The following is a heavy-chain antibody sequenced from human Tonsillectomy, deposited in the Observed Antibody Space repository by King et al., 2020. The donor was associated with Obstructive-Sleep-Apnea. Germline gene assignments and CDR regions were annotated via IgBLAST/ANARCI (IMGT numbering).Heavy chain of an antibody. Sequence: VQLQESGPGLVKPSETLSLTCSVSGGSINNYYWSWIRQPPGKGLEWIGYMYYSGNTNFNPSLKSRVTISADTSKIQFSLRLSSVTAAHTAVYYCARHRGVEDYGGYGDYFDYWGQGTLVTVSS. CDR2: MYYSGNT. CDR1: GGSINNYY. V-gene: IGHV4-59*08. D-gene: IGHD5-12*01. CDR3: ARHRGVEDYGGYGDYFDY. J-gene: IGHJ4*02.